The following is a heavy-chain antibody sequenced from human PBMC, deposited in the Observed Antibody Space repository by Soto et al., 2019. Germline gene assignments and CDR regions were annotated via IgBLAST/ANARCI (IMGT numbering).Heavy chain of an antibody. Sequence: SVKVSCKASGGTFSSYAISWVRQAPGQGLEWMGGIIPIFGTANYAQKFQGRVTITADESTSTAYMELSSLRSEDTAVYYCASLGYCSGGSCYTRAFDYWGQGTLVTVSS. CDR1: GGTFSSYA. CDR2: IIPIFGTA. J-gene: IGHJ4*02. V-gene: IGHV1-69*13. CDR3: ASLGYCSGGSCYTRAFDY. D-gene: IGHD2-15*01.